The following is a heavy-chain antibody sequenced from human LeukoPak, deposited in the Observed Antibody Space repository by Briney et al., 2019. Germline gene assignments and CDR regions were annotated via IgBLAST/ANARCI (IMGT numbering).Heavy chain of an antibody. CDR3: AREWALPAAYYMAV. J-gene: IGHJ6*03. CDR1: GFTFRTYG. Sequence: PGGSLRLSCAASGFTFRTYGMHWVREVPGKGLVCVSRISSDGSSTIYADSVKGRFTISRDNANNTLYLQMNSLRGEDTAVYYCAREWALPAAYYMAVWGKGTTVTV. D-gene: IGHD1-26*01. V-gene: IGHV3-74*01. CDR2: ISSDGSST.